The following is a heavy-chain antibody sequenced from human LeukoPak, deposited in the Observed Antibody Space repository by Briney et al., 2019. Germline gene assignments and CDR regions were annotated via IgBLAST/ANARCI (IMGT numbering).Heavy chain of an antibody. D-gene: IGHD5-18*01. V-gene: IGHV3-48*01. CDR1: GFTFSSYS. Sequence: GGSLRLSCAASGFTFSSYSMNWVRQAPGKGLEWVSYISSFSSTIYYADSVKGRFTISRDNAKHSLYLLMNSLRAEDTAVYYCARDTAMVTARRRFAFDIWGQGTMVTVSS. CDR2: ISSFSSTI. CDR3: ARDTAMVTARRRFAFDI. J-gene: IGHJ3*02.